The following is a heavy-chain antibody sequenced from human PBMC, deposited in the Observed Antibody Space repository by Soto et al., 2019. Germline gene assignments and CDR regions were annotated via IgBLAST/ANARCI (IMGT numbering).Heavy chain of an antibody. J-gene: IGHJ4*02. Sequence: ASVKVSCKASGYTFTSYAMHWVRQAPGQRLEWMGWINAGNGNTKYSQKFQGRVTITRDTSASTAYMELSSLRSEDTAVYYCAEGLRSWPRQLEVLDYWGQGTLVTVSS. CDR2: INAGNGNT. V-gene: IGHV1-3*01. D-gene: IGHD6-13*01. CDR3: AEGLRSWPRQLEVLDY. CDR1: GYTFTSYA.